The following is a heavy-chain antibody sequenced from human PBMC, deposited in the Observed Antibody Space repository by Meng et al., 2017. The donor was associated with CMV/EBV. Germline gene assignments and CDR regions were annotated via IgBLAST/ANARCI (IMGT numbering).Heavy chain of an antibody. CDR2: IRYDGSNK. V-gene: IGHV3-30*02. D-gene: IGHD3-22*01. CDR1: GFTFSSYG. CDR3: AKELVTYYYDSSGWDY. Sequence: GESLKISCAASGFTFSSYGMHWVRQAPGKGLEWVAFIRYDGSNKYYADSVKGRFTISRDNSKNTLYLQMNSLRAEDTAVYYCAKELVTYYYDSSGWDYWGQGTLVTVSS. J-gene: IGHJ4*02.